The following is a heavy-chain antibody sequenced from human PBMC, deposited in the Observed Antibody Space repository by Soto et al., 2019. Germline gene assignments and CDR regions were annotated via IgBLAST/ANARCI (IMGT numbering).Heavy chain of an antibody. CDR1: GGSISSYY. Sequence: SETLSLTCTVSGGSISSYYWSWIRQPPGKGLEWIGYIYYSGSTNYNPSLKSRVTISVDTSKNQFSLKLSSVTAADTAVYYCARQGEYSGYVVPDAFDIWGQGTMVTVSS. D-gene: IGHD5-12*01. V-gene: IGHV4-59*08. J-gene: IGHJ3*02. CDR3: ARQGEYSGYVVPDAFDI. CDR2: IYYSGST.